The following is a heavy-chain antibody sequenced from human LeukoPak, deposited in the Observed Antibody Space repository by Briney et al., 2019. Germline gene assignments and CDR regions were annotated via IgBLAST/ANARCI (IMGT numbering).Heavy chain of an antibody. CDR2: INPNSGGI. D-gene: IGHD6-13*01. Sequence: ASVKVSCKASGYTFTGYYMHWVRQAPGQGLEWMGWINPNSGGINYAQKFQGRVTMTRDTSISIAYMELSRLRSDDTAVYYCARGRGAYSSDYWGQGTLVTVSS. CDR1: GYTFTGYY. J-gene: IGHJ4*02. CDR3: ARGRGAYSSDY. V-gene: IGHV1-2*02.